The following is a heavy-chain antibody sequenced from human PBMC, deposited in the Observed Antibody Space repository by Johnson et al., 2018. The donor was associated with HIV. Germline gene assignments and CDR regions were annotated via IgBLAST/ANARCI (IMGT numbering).Heavy chain of an antibody. V-gene: IGHV3-20*04. Sequence: VESGGGVVRPGGSLRLSCAASGFTFDDYGMSWVRQAPGKGLEWVSGINWTGGSTDYTDSAKGRFTISRDNAKNSLYLQMNSLRAEDTALYFCTRRDSSELGDAFDIWGQGTMVTVSS. CDR1: GFTFDDYG. CDR3: TRRDSSELGDAFDI. J-gene: IGHJ3*02. D-gene: IGHD6-6*01. CDR2: INWTGGST.